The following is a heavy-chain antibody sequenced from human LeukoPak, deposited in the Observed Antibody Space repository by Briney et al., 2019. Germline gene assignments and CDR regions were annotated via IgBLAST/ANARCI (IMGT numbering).Heavy chain of an antibody. CDR1: GYTFTSYG. CDR3: PPDLPRRAAGIHY. J-gene: IGHJ4*02. D-gene: IGHD6-13*01. Sequence: ASVKVSCKASGYTFTSYGIRWVRQAPGQGLEWMGWISAYNGYTNYAQKLQGRGTMTTDTTTSTACMALRSLRSDDTAVDYCPPDLPRRAAGIHYWGQGTLVTVSS. V-gene: IGHV1-18*01. CDR2: ISAYNGYT.